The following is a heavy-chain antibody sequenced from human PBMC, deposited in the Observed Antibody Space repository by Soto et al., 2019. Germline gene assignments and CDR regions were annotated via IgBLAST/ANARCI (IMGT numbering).Heavy chain of an antibody. J-gene: IGHJ4*02. CDR1: GFTFSSYA. CDR2: ISYDGSNK. D-gene: IGHD4-17*01. CDR3: ARDRSTVVTVYYFDY. V-gene: IGHV3-30-3*01. Sequence: QVQLVESGGGVVQPGRSLRLSYAASGFTFSSYAMHWVRQAPGKGLEWVAVISYDGSNKYYADSVKGRFTISRDNSKNTLYLQMNSLRAEDTAVYYCARDRSTVVTVYYFDYWGQGTLVTVSS.